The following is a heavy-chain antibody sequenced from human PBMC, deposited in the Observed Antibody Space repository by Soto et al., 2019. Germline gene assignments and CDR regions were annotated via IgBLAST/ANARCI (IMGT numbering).Heavy chain of an antibody. CDR1: GFTFSSYA. J-gene: IGHJ4*02. CDR2: ISGSGGST. Sequence: GGSLRLSCAASGFTFSSYAMSWVRQAPGKGLEWVSAISGSGGSTYYADSVKGRFTISRDNSKNTLYLQMNSLRAEDTAVYYCAKSDLTIRYCSGGSCYSPDYWGQGTLVTVSS. V-gene: IGHV3-23*01. CDR3: AKSDLTIRYCSGGSCYSPDY. D-gene: IGHD2-15*01.